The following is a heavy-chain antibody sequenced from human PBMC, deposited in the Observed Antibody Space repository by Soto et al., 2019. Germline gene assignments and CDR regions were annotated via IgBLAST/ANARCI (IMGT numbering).Heavy chain of an antibody. D-gene: IGHD2-15*01. V-gene: IGHV4-59*01. CDR3: ARGFYCSGGSCFTNRAFDI. Sequence: SETLSLTCTVSGGSISSYYWSWIRQPPGKGLEWIGYIYYSGSTNYNPSLKSRVTISVDTSKNQFSLKLSSVTAADTAVYYCARGFYCSGGSCFTNRAFDIWGQGTMVTVSS. J-gene: IGHJ3*02. CDR1: GGSISSYY. CDR2: IYYSGST.